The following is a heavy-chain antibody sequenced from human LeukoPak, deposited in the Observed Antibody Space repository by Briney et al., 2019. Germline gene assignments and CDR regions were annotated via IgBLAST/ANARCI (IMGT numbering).Heavy chain of an antibody. CDR1: GYTFTGYY. CDR3: ARSRTYYDSSRPDENWFDP. CDR2: TNLNSGGT. Sequence: ASVKVSCKASGYTFTGYYMHWVRQAPGQGLEWMGWTNLNSGGTNYAQKFQGRVTMTRDTSISTAYMELSRLRSDDTAVYYCARSRTYYDSSRPDENWFDPWGQGTLVTVSS. V-gene: IGHV1-2*02. J-gene: IGHJ5*02. D-gene: IGHD3-22*01.